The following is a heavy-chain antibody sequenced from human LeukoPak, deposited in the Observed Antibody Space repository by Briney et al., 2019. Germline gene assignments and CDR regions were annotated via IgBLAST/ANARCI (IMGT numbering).Heavy chain of an antibody. D-gene: IGHD6-13*01. Sequence: GGSLRLSCAASGFTFSSHCLSWVRQAPGKGLEWVANIKEDGSEKYYVDSVKGRFTSSRDDAKNSVYLQMDSLRVDDTAVYYCARDVIGAAGPLDYWGQGTLVTVSS. V-gene: IGHV3-7*05. J-gene: IGHJ4*02. CDR2: IKEDGSEK. CDR1: GFTFSSHC. CDR3: ARDVIGAAGPLDY.